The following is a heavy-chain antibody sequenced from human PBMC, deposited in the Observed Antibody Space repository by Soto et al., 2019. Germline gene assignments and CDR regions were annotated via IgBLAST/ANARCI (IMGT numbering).Heavy chain of an antibody. CDR1: GGSISSGGYS. D-gene: IGHD3-3*01. CDR3: ARGPTDDFWSGYQFDY. V-gene: IGHV4-30-2*01. CDR2: IYHSGST. Sequence: SETLSLTCAVSGGSISSGGYSWSWIRQPPGKGLEWIGYIYHSGSTYYNPSLKSRVTISVDRSKNQFSLKLSSVTAADTAVYYCARGPTDDFWSGYQFDYWGQGTLVTVSS. J-gene: IGHJ4*02.